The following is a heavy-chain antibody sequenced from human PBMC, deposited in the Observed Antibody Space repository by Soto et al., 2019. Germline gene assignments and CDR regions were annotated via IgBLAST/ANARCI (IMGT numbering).Heavy chain of an antibody. CDR1: GFTFSNAW. CDR2: IKSKTDGGTT. CDR3: TTGGDFWSGYGVRLAMDV. D-gene: IGHD3-3*01. V-gene: IGHV3-15*07. J-gene: IGHJ6*02. Sequence: GGSLRLSCAASGFTFSNAWMNWVRQAPGKGLEWVGRIKSKTDGGTTEYAAPVKGRFTISRDDSKNTLYLQMNSLKTEDTAVYYCTTGGDFWSGYGVRLAMDVWGQGTTVTVSS.